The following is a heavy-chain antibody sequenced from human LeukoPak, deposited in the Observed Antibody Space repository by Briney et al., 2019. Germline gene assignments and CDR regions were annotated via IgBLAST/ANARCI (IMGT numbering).Heavy chain of an antibody. Sequence: PSETLSLTCAVYGGSFSGYYWSWIRQPPGKGLEWIGEINHSGSINYNPSLKSRVTISVDTSKNQFSLKLSSVTAADTAVYYCARKRNCDAGGCYEDYWGQGTLVTVSS. V-gene: IGHV4-34*01. CDR3: ARKRNCDAGGCYEDY. CDR1: GGSFSGYY. D-gene: IGHD2-15*01. CDR2: INHSGSI. J-gene: IGHJ4*02.